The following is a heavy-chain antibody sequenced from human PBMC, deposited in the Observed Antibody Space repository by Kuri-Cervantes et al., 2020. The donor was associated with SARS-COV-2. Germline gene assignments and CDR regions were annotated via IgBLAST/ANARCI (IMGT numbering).Heavy chain of an antibody. J-gene: IGHJ4*02. CDR1: AFTFSSYW. V-gene: IGHV3-74*01. Sequence: ETLSLTCAASAFTFSSYWMHWVRQAPGKGLVWVSRINSDGSSTSYADSVKGRFTISRDNAKNTLYLQMNSLRAEDTAVYYCARDRVGLDYWGQGTLVTVSS. D-gene: IGHD1-26*01. CDR3: ARDRVGLDY. CDR2: INSDGSST.